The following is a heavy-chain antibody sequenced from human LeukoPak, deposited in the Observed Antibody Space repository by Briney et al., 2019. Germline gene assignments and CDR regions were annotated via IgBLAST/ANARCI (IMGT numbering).Heavy chain of an antibody. J-gene: IGHJ6*04. V-gene: IGHV3-48*04. CDR1: GFTFSNYW. Sequence: GGSLRLSCAASGFTFSNYWMHWVRQAPGKGLEWVSYISSSGSTIHYADSVKGRFTISRDNAKNSLYLQMNSLRAEDTAVYYCAELGITMIGGVWGKGTTVTISS. CDR2: ISSSGSTI. CDR3: AELGITMIGGV. D-gene: IGHD3-10*02.